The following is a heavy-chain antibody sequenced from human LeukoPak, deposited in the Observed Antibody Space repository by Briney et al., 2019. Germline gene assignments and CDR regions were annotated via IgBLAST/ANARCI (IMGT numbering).Heavy chain of an antibody. CDR2: IYYSGST. CDR1: GGSISSYY. D-gene: IGHD3-22*01. J-gene: IGHJ4*02. CDR3: ARHDSSGYYSSLDY. V-gene: IGHV4-59*08. Sequence: PSETLSLTCTVSGGSISSYYWSWIRQPPGKGLEWIGYIYYSGSTNYNPSLKSRVTISVDTSKNQFSLKLSSVTAADTAVYYCARHDSSGYYSSLDYWGQGTLVTVSS.